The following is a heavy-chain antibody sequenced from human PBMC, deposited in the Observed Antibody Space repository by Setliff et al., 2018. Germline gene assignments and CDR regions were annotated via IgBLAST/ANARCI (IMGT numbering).Heavy chain of an antibody. CDR2: IYNSGTT. CDR3: ASRRSSGWTNNRFDP. Sequence: PSETLSLTCIVAGDSISNTVFYWGWIRQPPGKGLEWIGRIYNSGTTTYNPSLQSRVTISADTSKNQFPLKLNSVTAADTAVYYWASRRSSGWTNNRFDPWGQGTLVTVSS. D-gene: IGHD6-19*01. CDR1: GDSISNTVFY. V-gene: IGHV4-39*01. J-gene: IGHJ5*02.